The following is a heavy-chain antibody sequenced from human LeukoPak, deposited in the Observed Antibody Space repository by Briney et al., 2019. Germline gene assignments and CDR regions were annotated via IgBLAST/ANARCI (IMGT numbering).Heavy chain of an antibody. V-gene: IGHV3-30*02. CDR1: GFTFSSYG. CDR3: AKNEVLVVPAATATAGLAYYLDY. CDR2: IRYDGSSK. J-gene: IGHJ4*02. D-gene: IGHD2-2*01. Sequence: PGGSLRLSCAASGFTFSSYGMHWVRQAPGKGLEWVAFIRYDGSSKYYADSVKGRFTISRDNSKNTLYLQMSSLRAEDTAVYYCAKNEVLVVPAATATAGLAYYLDYWGQGTLVTVSS.